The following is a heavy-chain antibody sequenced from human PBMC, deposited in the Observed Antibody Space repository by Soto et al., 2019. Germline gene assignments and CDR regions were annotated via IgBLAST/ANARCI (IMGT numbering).Heavy chain of an antibody. CDR3: VRHWDHFDSSGYDFDS. Sequence: TLSLTCAVSGDSINSSHWWNWVRQPPGKGLEWIGQISHSGSTNYNPSLTSRVTISVDKSKNHFSLKLTSVTATDTALYYCVRHWDHFDSSGYDFDSWGQGTPVTVS. J-gene: IGHJ4*02. V-gene: IGHV4-4*02. D-gene: IGHD3-22*01. CDR1: GDSINSSHW. CDR2: ISHSGST.